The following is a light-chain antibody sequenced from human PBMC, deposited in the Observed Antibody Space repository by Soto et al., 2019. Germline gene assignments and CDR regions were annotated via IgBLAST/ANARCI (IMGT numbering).Light chain of an antibody. CDR3: SSYTSRNTLYV. V-gene: IGLV2-14*01. CDR1: SSDVGGYTY. Sequence: QSALTQPASVSGSPGQSITLSCTGTSSDVGGYTYVSWYQQHPGKAPKLMIFEVSNRPSGVSNRFSGSKSGNTASLTISGLQAEDEADYYCSSYTSRNTLYVFGTGTKLTVL. CDR2: EVS. J-gene: IGLJ1*01.